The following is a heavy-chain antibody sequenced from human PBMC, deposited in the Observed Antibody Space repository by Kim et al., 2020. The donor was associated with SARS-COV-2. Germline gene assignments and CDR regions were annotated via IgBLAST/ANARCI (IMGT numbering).Heavy chain of an antibody. J-gene: IGHJ4*02. Sequence: PASLRGRFPISEENAKNSLYLQMNSLRAGDTAVYYCARAKIAAAGEFDYWGQGTLVTVSS. CDR3: ARAKIAAAGEFDY. V-gene: IGHV3-13*01. D-gene: IGHD6-13*01.